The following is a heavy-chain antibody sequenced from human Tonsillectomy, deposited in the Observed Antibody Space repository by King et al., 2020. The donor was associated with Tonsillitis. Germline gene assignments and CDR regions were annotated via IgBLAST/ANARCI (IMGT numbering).Heavy chain of an antibody. D-gene: IGHD3-9*01. V-gene: IGHV3-48*01. Sequence: HLLDSFVCFLHPVLSLRLSFAASVFAFISYIIPWVLQAPVPVLYLFSYINPDSRALYYAYSVKGRFTLSIDNAKNSLYLQINSLRAEDTALYYCARDRDWAFDYWGQGTLGAVSS. CDR2: INPDSRAL. J-gene: IGHJ4*02. CDR1: VFAFISYI. CDR3: ARDRDWAFDY.